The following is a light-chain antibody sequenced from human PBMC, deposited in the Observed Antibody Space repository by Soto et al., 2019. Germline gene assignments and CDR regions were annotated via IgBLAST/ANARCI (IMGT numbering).Light chain of an antibody. V-gene: IGKV1-5*03. Sequence: DIQMTQSPSTLSASVGDRVTITCRASQSISSWLAWYQQKPGKAPKLLIYKASNLESGVPSRFSGSGSGTESTLTISSPQPDDFATYYCQHYSTYSRTSGQGTKVEIK. CDR1: QSISSW. CDR3: QHYSTYSRT. CDR2: KAS. J-gene: IGKJ1*01.